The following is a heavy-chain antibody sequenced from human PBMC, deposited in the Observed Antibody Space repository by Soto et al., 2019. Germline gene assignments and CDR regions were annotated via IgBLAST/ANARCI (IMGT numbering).Heavy chain of an antibody. V-gene: IGHV4-59*01. Sequence: QVQLQESGPGLVTPSETLSLTCTVSGDSISSYYWGWIRQPPGKGLEWIGYIYYSGSTYYNPSLLIRVTISVDTSRQQLSLKLSSVTAADTAVYYCARDKRVSSRPNDAFDIWGQGTMVTVSS. D-gene: IGHD2-2*01. CDR3: ARDKRVSSRPNDAFDI. J-gene: IGHJ3*02. CDR2: IYYSGST. CDR1: GDSISSYY.